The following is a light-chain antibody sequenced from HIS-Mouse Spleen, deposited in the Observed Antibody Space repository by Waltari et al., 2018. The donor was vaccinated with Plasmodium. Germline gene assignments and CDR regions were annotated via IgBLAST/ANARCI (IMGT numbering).Light chain of an antibody. CDR1: RSDVGSYIL. J-gene: IGLJ3*02. CDR2: EGS. CDR3: CSYAGSSTFV. Sequence: QSALTQPASVSGSPGPSITISCTGTRSDVGSYILFSWYQQRPGKAPKLMIYEGSKRPSGVANRFSGSKSGNTASLTISGLQAEDEADYYCCSYAGSSTFVFGGGTKLTVL. V-gene: IGLV2-23*03.